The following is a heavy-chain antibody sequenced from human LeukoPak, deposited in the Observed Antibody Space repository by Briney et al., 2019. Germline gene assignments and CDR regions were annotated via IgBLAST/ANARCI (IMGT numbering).Heavy chain of an antibody. J-gene: IGHJ3*02. CDR2: IYSGGNT. D-gene: IGHD3-16*01. CDR1: GFTVSSNF. Sequence: PGGSLRLSCAASGFTVSSNFMSWVRQAPGKGLEWASVIYSGGNTYYADYVKGRFTISRDNSKNTLYLQMNSLRAEDTAVYHCARDRLPPLGAFDIWGQETMVTVSS. CDR3: ARDRLPPLGAFDI. V-gene: IGHV3-66*01.